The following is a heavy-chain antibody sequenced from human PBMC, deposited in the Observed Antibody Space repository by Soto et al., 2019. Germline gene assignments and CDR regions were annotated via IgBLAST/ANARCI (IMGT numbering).Heavy chain of an antibody. D-gene: IGHD6-13*01. V-gene: IGHV3-64*02. J-gene: IGHJ6*02. CDR3: ARDPLGIAAAGSYYYYYYGMDV. CDR2: ISSNGGST. Sequence: GGSLRLSCAASGFTFSSYAMHWVRQAPGKGLEYVSAISSNGGSTYYADSVKGRFTISRDNSKNTLYLQMGSLRSEDTAVYYCARDPLGIAAAGSYYYYYYGMDVWGQGTTVTVSS. CDR1: GFTFSSYA.